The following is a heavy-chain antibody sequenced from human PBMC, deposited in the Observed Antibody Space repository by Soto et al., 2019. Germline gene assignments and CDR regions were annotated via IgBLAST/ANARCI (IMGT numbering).Heavy chain of an antibody. CDR1: GFTFSSYS. CDR3: ARDFFSSVVPAAMLSGCDY. CDR2: ISSSGSTI. Sequence: GGSLRLSCAASGFTFSSYSMNWVRQAPGKGLEWVSYISSSGSTIYYADSVKGRFTISRDNAKNSLYLQMNSLRAEDKAVYYCARDFFSSVVPAAMLSGCDYWGQGTLVTVSS. J-gene: IGHJ4*02. D-gene: IGHD2-2*01. V-gene: IGHV3-48*01.